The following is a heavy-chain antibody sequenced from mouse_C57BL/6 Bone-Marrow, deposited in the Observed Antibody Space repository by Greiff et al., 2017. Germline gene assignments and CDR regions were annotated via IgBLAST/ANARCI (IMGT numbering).Heavy chain of an antibody. Sequence: GGGLVQPKGSLKLSCAASGFSFNTYAMNWVRQAPGKGLEWVARIRSKSNNYATYYADSVKDRFTISRDDSESMLYLQMNNLKTEDTAMYYCVRQDYGSRGYFDVWGTGTTVTVSS. V-gene: IGHV10-1*01. D-gene: IGHD1-1*01. J-gene: IGHJ1*03. CDR2: IRSKSNNYAT. CDR3: VRQDYGSRGYFDV. CDR1: GFSFNTYA.